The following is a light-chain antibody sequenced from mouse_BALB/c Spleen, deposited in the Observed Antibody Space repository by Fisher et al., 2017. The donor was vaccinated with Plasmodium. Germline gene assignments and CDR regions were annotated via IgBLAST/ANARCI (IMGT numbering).Light chain of an antibody. V-gene: IGKV1-110*01. Sequence: VITQTPLSLPVSLGDQASISCRSSQSLLHTYGDTYLHWYLQKPGQSPKLLIYKVSIRFSGVPDRFSGSGSVTDFTLKISRVEAEDLGVYFCSQSLHVPWTFGVGTKLEIK. J-gene: IGKJ1*01. CDR2: KVS. CDR1: QSLLHTYGDTY. CDR3: SQSLHVPWT.